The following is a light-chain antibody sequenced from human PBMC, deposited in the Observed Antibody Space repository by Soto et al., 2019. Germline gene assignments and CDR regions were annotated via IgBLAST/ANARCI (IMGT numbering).Light chain of an antibody. V-gene: IGKV2-30*02. CDR2: KVS. Sequence: DVVMTQSPLSLPVTLGQPASISCRSSQSLIHSDGNTYLNWFQQRPGQSPRRLIYKVSDRDSGVPDRFSGGGSGTALTLKISRVEAEDFGVYYCMQGTHWPWTFGQGTEVEIK. J-gene: IGKJ1*01. CDR1: QSLIHSDGNTY. CDR3: MQGTHWPWT.